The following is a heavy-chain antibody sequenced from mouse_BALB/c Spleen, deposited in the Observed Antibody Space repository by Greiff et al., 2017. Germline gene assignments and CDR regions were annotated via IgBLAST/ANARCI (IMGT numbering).Heavy chain of an antibody. J-gene: IGHJ4*01. Sequence: VMLVESGPGLVAPSQSLSITCTVSGFSLTSYGVHWVRQPPGKGLEWLGVIWAGGSTNYNSALMSRLSISKDNSKSQVFLKMNSLQTDDTAMYYCARDPYGYPYYYAMDYWGQGTSVTVSS. CDR2: IWAGGST. V-gene: IGHV2-9*02. CDR1: GFSLTSYG. CDR3: ARDPYGYPYYYAMDY. D-gene: IGHD2-2*01.